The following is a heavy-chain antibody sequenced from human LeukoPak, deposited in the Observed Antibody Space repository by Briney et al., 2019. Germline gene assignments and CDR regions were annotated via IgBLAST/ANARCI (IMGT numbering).Heavy chain of an antibody. D-gene: IGHD1-20*01. V-gene: IGHV3-48*04. Sequence: GGSLRLSCAASGFTFSSYTMNWVRRAPGKGLEWVSCVSGGSSSIFYADSVKGRFTISRDNAKNSLYLQMDSLRAEDTAVYYCARGPITDRGIDDAFDFWGQGTMVTLSS. CDR3: ARGPITDRGIDDAFDF. CDR2: VSGGSSSI. J-gene: IGHJ3*01. CDR1: GFTFSSYT.